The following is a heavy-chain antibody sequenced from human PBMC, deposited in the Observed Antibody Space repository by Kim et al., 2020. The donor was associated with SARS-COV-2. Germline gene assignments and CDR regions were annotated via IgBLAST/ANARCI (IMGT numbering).Heavy chain of an antibody. CDR1: GFSFSDYA. J-gene: IGHJ3*01. CDR2: ITSRGDNT. Sequence: GGSLRLSCAASGFSFSDYAMNWVRQIPGKGLEWVSAITSRGDNTQYADSVKGRFTFSRDNSRNTLYLQMNSLRADDTAVYYCAKYSSHWWNDVFDSWGQGTVVTVSS. D-gene: IGHD4-4*01. V-gene: IGHV3-23*01. CDR3: AKYSSHWWNDVFDS.